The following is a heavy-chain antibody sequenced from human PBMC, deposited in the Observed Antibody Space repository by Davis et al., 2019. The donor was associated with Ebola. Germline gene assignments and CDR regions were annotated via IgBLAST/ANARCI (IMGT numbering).Heavy chain of an antibody. D-gene: IGHD2-15*01. CDR1: GFTFSDNW. CDR3: ASYVVG. J-gene: IGHJ4*02. CDR2: INRDGTTK. V-gene: IGHV3-74*01. Sequence: GESLKISCRVSGFTFSDNWMTWVRQVPGKGLVWVSSINRDGTTKTYADSVKGRFTVSRDNAKSTLYLQMNSLRVEDTAVYYRASYVVGWGRGTLVTVSS.